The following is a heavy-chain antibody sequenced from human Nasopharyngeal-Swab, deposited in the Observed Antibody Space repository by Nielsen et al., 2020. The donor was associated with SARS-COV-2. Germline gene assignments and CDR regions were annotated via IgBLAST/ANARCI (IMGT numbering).Heavy chain of an antibody. CDR2: IYYSGST. Sequence: SETLSLTCTVSGCSVSSCSYYWIWIRQPPGKGLEWIGYIYYSGSTNYNPSLKSRVTISVDTSKNQFSLKLSSVTAADTAVYYCARDPLVPAASDAFDIWGQGTMVTVSS. J-gene: IGHJ3*02. V-gene: IGHV4-61*01. CDR1: GCSVSSCSYY. D-gene: IGHD2-2*01. CDR3: ARDPLVPAASDAFDI.